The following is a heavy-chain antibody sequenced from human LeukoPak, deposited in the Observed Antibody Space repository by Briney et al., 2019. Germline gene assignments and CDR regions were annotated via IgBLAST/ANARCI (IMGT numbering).Heavy chain of an antibody. CDR1: GGSFSGYY. CDR2: IQQSGRT. CDR3: ARFYFDSAPAAFDI. D-gene: IGHD3-22*01. V-gene: IGHV4-34*01. J-gene: IGHJ3*02. Sequence: PSETLSLTCALYGGSFSGYYWTWVRQPPGKGLEWIGEIQQSGRTNYNPSLKSRVTISVDTSKNQFSLNLNSVTAADTAVYYCARFYFDSAPAAFDIWGQGTTVTVSS.